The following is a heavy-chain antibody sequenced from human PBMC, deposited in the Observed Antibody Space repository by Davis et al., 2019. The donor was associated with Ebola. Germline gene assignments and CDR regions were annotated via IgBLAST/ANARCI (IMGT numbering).Heavy chain of an antibody. Sequence: GSLSLTCAVSASTFSRKALRWIRQTPAKGLEWVLAISGSGGNTSHTDSVKGRFTISRDNSKNTLYLQMNSLRAEDTAVYYCAKDSGSLTIFGGTYYYYGMDVWGQGTTVGVSS. V-gene: IGHV3-23*01. D-gene: IGHD3-3*01. J-gene: IGHJ6*02. CDR2: ISGSGGNT. CDR1: ASTFSRKA. CDR3: AKDSGSLTIFGGTYYYYGMDV.